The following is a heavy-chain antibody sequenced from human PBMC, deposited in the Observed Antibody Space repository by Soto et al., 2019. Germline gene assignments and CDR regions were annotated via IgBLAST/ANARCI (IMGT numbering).Heavy chain of an antibody. V-gene: IGHV4-31*03. CDR2: IYYSGST. D-gene: IGHD3-22*01. CDR1: GGSISSGGYY. J-gene: IGHJ4*02. CDR3: AREDLDSSGYPYYFDY. Sequence: SETLSLTCTVSGGSISSGGYYWSWIRQHPGKGLEWIGYIYYSGSTYYNPSLKSRVTISVDTSKNQFSLKLSSVTAADTAVYYCAREDLDSSGYPYYFDYWGQGTLVTVS.